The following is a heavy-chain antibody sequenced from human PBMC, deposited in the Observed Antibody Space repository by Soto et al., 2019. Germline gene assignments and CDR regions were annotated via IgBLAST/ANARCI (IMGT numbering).Heavy chain of an antibody. D-gene: IGHD3-3*01. Sequence: ASVKVSCKASGYTFTTYAIHWVRQAPGQGLEWMGWINSGNGDTKYSQKFQGRVTVTREKSASTASMELRSLKSEDTAVYYCARDLGVVFMAYGGQGTRVTV. V-gene: IGHV1-3*01. CDR1: GYTFTTYA. CDR2: INSGNGDT. CDR3: ARDLGVVFMAY. J-gene: IGHJ4*02.